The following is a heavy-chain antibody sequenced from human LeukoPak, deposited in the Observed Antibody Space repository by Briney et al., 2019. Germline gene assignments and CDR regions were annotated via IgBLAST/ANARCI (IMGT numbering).Heavy chain of an antibody. J-gene: IGHJ6*02. D-gene: IGHD3/OR15-3a*01. V-gene: IGHV3-30*04. CDR1: GFTFSSYA. CDR3: AGGTGLPPANYFYYGMDV. CDR2: ISYDGSNK. Sequence: GGSLRLSCAASGFTFSSYAMHWVRQAPGKELEWVAVISYDGSNKYYADSVKGRFTFSRDNSKNTLYLQMNGLRAEDTAVYYCAGGTGLPPANYFYYGMDVWGQGTTVTVSS.